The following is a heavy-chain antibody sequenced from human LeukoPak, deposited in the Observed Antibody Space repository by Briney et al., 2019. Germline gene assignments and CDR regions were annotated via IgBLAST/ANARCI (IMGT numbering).Heavy chain of an antibody. CDR3: AKDLRAIYDVLTGYLDAFDL. Sequence: GGSLRLSCAPSGFTFSGFGMHWVRQAPGKGLEWVAAISYDGSKEYYADSVKGRFTISRDSSKNTLYLQMNSLRAEDTAVYYCAKDLRAIYDVLTGYLDAFDLWGQGTMVTVSS. J-gene: IGHJ3*01. D-gene: IGHD3-9*01. CDR1: GFTFSGFG. CDR2: ISYDGSKE. V-gene: IGHV3-30*18.